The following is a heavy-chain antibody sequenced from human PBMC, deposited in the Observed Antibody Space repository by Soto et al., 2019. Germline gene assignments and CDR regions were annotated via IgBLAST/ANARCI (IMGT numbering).Heavy chain of an antibody. V-gene: IGHV3-30-3*01. CDR2: IPNTENKK. D-gene: IGHD6-13*01. CDR1: GFTFSSYG. Sequence: GGSLRLSCVASGFTFSSYGMHWVRQAPGKGLEWVAVIPNTENKKYYADSVKGRFTISRDNSQNTLFLQMDSLMSEDTAVYYCARTAGGRVRGALDIWGQGTMGTVS. J-gene: IGHJ3*02. CDR3: ARTAGGRVRGALDI.